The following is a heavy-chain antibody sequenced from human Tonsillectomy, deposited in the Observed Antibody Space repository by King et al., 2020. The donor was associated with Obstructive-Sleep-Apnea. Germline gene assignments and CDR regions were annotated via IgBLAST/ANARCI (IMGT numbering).Heavy chain of an antibody. Sequence: QLVESGGGLVKPGGSLRLSCAASGFTFSDYYMSWIRQAPGKGLEGVSYISSSGSTIYYADSVKGRFTISRDNAKNSLYLQMNSLRAEDTAVYYCASLQSPMTTVTKHVWGQGTLVTVSS. D-gene: IGHD4-17*01. CDR2: ISSSGSTI. CDR3: ASLQSPMTTVTKHV. CDR1: GFTFSDYY. J-gene: IGHJ4*02. V-gene: IGHV3-11*01.